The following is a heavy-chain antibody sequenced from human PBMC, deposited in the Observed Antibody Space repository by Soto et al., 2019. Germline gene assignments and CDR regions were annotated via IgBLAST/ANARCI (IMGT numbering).Heavy chain of an antibody. J-gene: IGHJ6*02. CDR3: ARDLVLLWFGEPQHYYYYYGMDV. CDR2: IYYSGST. D-gene: IGHD3-10*01. V-gene: IGHV4-30-4*01. Sequence: SETLSLTCTVSGGSISSGDYYWSWIRQPPGKGLEWIGYIYYSGSTYYNPSLKSRVTISVDTSKNQFSLKLSSVTAADTAVYYCARDLVLLWFGEPQHYYYYYGMDVWGQGTTVTVSS. CDR1: GGSISSGDYY.